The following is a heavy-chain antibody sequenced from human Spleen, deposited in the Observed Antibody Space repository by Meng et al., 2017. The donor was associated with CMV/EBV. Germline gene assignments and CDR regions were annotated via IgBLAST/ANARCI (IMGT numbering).Heavy chain of an antibody. D-gene: IGHD2-21*01. J-gene: IGHJ5*02. CDR1: GFIVSSNY. CDR2: IYSGGST. CDR3: AREIVPKSRFDP. Sequence: GESLKISCAASGFIVSSNYMSWVRQAPGKGLEWVSVIYSGGSTYYADSVKGRFTISRDNSKNTLYLQMNSLRAEDTAVYYCAREIVPKSRFDPWGQGTLVTVSS. V-gene: IGHV3-66*02.